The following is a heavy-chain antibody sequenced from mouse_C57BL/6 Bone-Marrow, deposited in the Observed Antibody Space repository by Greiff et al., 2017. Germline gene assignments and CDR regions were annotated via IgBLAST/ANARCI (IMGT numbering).Heavy chain of an antibody. V-gene: IGHV5-2*01. Sequence: DVKLVESGGGLVQPGESLKLSCESNEYEFPSHDMSWVRKTPEKRLELVAAINSDGGSTYYPDTMERRFIISRDTTKKTLYLQMSSLRSEDTALYYCARQGAQAFYYAMDYWGQGTAVTVSS. D-gene: IGHD3-2*02. J-gene: IGHJ4*01. CDR2: INSDGGST. CDR1: EYEFPSHD. CDR3: ARQGAQAFYYAMDY.